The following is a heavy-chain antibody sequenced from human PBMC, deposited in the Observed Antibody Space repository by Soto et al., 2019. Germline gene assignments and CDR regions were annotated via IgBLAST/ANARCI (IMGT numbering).Heavy chain of an antibody. V-gene: IGHV3-30*18. CDR2: ISYDGGNE. CDR3: AKDVSRLAADYYFDY. J-gene: IGHJ4*02. Sequence: PWRSLRLSCSTSVFTCSSYGMHWFRQAPGKGLEWVAVISYDGGNEYNADSVRGRFTVSRDNSKNTLYLQMNSLRPEDTAVYYCAKDVSRLAADYYFDYWGQGTLVTVSS. CDR1: VFTCSSYG. D-gene: IGHD3-16*01.